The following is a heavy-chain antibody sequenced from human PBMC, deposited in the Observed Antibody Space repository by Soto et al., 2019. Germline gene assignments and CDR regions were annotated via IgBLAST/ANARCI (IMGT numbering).Heavy chain of an antibody. CDR2: ISYDGSNK. D-gene: IGHD3-3*01. J-gene: IGHJ4*02. CDR3: AKSAYIFGVVILPLFDY. V-gene: IGHV3-30*18. CDR1: GFTFSSYG. Sequence: SLRLSCAASGFTFSSYGMHWVRQAPGKGLEWVAVISYDGSNKYYADSVKGRFTISRDNSKNTLYLQMNSLRAEDTAVYYCAKSAYIFGVVILPLFDYWGQGTLVTVSS.